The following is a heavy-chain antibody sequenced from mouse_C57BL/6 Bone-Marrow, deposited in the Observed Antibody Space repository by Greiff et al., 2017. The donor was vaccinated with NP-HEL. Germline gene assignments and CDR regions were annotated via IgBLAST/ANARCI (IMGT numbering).Heavy chain of an antibody. CDR2: ISYDGSN. J-gene: IGHJ4*01. CDR1: GYSFTSCYF. CDR3: ARDTPDYAVDD. Sequence: EVKLMESGPGLVKPSQSLSLSCSVTGYSFTSCYFWYWIRQFPGNILELVGYISYDGSNNYNASIKNRITITRDTSKNTFFLKLKSVTSEDAANYYCARDTPDYAVDDWGQGTSVTVS. V-gene: IGHV3-6*01.